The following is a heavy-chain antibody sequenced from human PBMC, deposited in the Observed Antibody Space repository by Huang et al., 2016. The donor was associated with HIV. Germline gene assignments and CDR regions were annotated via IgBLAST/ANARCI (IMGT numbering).Heavy chain of an antibody. Sequence: QVQLQQWGAELLKPSETLSLPCAVSGGSFSGHYWTWIRQPPGRGLDWMGEIRDSGSTTYNPSLKSRVTISGDTSQSQFSLKLNSVTAADTAIYYCARMFKNDSGGYWGNDAFDIWGQGTMVTVSS. J-gene: IGHJ3*02. CDR3: ARMFKNDSGGYWGNDAFDI. CDR1: GGSFSGHY. CDR2: IRDSGST. D-gene: IGHD3-22*01. V-gene: IGHV4-34*02.